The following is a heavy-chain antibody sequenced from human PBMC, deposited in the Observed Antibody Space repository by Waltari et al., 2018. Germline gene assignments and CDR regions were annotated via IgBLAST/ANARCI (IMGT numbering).Heavy chain of an antibody. J-gene: IGHJ2*01. CDR2: INHGGST. CDR1: GGSFPDFY. D-gene: IGHD1-1*01. Sequence: QMQLQQWGAGLLNPSETLSLTCAVYGGSFPDFYWSWVRPPPGEGLEWIGEINHGGSTNYNPSLKSRLTISVDTSKSQFSLKLSSVTAADTAVYYCARYGTGRGYWYFDLWGRGTLVSVSS. CDR3: ARYGTGRGYWYFDL. V-gene: IGHV4-34*02.